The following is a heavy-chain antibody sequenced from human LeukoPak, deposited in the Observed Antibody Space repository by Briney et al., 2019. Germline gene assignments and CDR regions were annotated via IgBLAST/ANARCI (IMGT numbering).Heavy chain of an antibody. CDR2: INPNTGGT. CDR3: TRDQYSGYDQSWAFDI. J-gene: IGHJ3*02. V-gene: IGHV1-2*02. D-gene: IGHD5-12*01. CDR1: GYTFTGHY. Sequence: ASVKVSCKASGYTFTGHYMHWVRQAPGQGLEWMGWINPNTGGTHFAQNFLGRVTMTRDTSISTAYMELSRLTSDDTAVYYCTRDQYSGYDQSWAFDIWGQGTMVTVSS.